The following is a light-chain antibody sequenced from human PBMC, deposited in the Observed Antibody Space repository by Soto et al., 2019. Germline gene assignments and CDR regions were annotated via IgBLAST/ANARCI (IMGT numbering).Light chain of an antibody. CDR2: TAS. CDR1: QTLSVW. CDR3: QQAASFPIT. Sequence: DIHITKPLSTLYASVSDRVTITCLASQTLSVWLAWYQQKPGKAPNLLIYTASSLQSGVPSRFSGSGSGTDFTLTINGLQPEDFATYYCQQAASFPITFGQGTRLEI. J-gene: IGKJ5*01. V-gene: IGKV1-12*01.